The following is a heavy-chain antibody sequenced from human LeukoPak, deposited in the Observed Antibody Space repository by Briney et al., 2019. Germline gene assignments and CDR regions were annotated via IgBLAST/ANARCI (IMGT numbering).Heavy chain of an antibody. D-gene: IGHD3-3*01. CDR3: ARHGSYYDFWSGYPFDY. J-gene: IGHJ4*02. Sequence: SETLSLTCTVSGGSISSYYWSRIRQPPGKGLEWIGYIYYSGSTNYNPSVKSRVTISVDTSKNQFSLKLSSVTAADTAVYYCARHGSYYDFWSGYPFDYWGQGTLVTVSS. CDR1: GGSISSYY. V-gene: IGHV4-59*08. CDR2: IYYSGST.